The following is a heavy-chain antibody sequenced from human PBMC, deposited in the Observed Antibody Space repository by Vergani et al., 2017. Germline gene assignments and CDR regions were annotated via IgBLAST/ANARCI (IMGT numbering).Heavy chain of an antibody. CDR3: ASGDSSGWSPFDY. J-gene: IGHJ4*02. CDR1: GYTFIGYY. Sequence: QVQLVQSGAEVKKPGSSVKVSCKASGYTFIGYYMHWVRQAPGQGLEWVGWINTNTGNPTYAQGFTGRFVFSLDTSVSTAYLQISSLKAEDTAVYYCASGDSSGWSPFDYWGQGTLVTVSS. D-gene: IGHD6-19*01. V-gene: IGHV7-4-1*02. CDR2: INTNTGNP.